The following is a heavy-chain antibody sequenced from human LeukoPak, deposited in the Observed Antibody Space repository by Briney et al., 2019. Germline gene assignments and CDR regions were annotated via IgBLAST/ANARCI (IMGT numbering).Heavy chain of an antibody. CDR2: ISYDGTNK. D-gene: IGHD5-18*01. CDR1: GFTFNNYG. V-gene: IGHV3-30*03. CDR3: ARDTAFDY. Sequence: PGGSLRLSCAASGFTFNNYGMHWVRQAPGKGLEWVAVISYDGTNKYYADSVKGRFTISRDNAKNSLYLQMNSLRAEDTAVYYCARDTAFDYWGQGTLVTVSS. J-gene: IGHJ4*02.